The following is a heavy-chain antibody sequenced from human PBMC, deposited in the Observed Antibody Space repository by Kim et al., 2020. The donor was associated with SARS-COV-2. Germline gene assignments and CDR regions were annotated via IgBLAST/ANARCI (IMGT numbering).Heavy chain of an antibody. CDR3: ARVGGSGSYSYYYYYGMDV. CDR1: GYTFTSYA. CDR2: INTNTGNP. Sequence: ASVKVSCKASGYTFTSYAMNWVRQAPGQGLEWMGWINTNTGNPTYAQGFTGRFVFSLDTSVSTAYLQISSLKAEDTAVYYCARVGGSGSYSYYYYYGMDVWGQGTTVTVSS. J-gene: IGHJ6*02. V-gene: IGHV7-4-1*02. D-gene: IGHD3-10*01.